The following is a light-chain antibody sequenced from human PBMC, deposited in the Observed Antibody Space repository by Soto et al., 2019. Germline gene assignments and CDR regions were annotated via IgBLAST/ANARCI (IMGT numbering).Light chain of an antibody. Sequence: QSALTQPASVSGSPGQSITISCTGTSSDVGNYNYVSWYQQHPGKAPKVMIYEVSYRPSGVSNRFSGSKSGNTASLTISGLQAEDEADYYCSSYTSRSTVVFGGGTKLTVL. CDR1: SSDVGNYNY. J-gene: IGLJ2*01. CDR3: SSYTSRSTVV. CDR2: EVS. V-gene: IGLV2-14*01.